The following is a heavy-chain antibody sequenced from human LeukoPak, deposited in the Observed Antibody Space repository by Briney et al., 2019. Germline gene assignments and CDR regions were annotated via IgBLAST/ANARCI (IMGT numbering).Heavy chain of an antibody. V-gene: IGHV4-61*02. J-gene: IGHJ5*02. CDR3: AREWIVVPNWFDP. CDR2: IYTSGST. CDR1: GGSISSGSYY. Sequence: SQTLSLTCTDSGGSISSGSYYWSWIRQPAGKGLEWIGRIYTSGSTNYNPSLKSRVTISVDTSKNQFSLKLSSVTAADTAVYYRAREWIVVPNWFDPWGQGTLVTVSS. D-gene: IGHD3-10*01.